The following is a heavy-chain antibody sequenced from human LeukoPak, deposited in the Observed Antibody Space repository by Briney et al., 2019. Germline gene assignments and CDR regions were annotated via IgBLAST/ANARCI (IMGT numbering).Heavy chain of an antibody. CDR2: ISGNGGST. Sequence: SGGSLRLFCSASGFTFSNFGMHWVRQAPGKGLENVSAISGNGGSTHYADSVKGRFTISRDNSKNTLYLQMTSLKAEDTAVYYCVKEHCSSTSCSYFDYWGQGTLVTVSS. V-gene: IGHV3-64D*06. CDR3: VKEHCSSTSCSYFDY. D-gene: IGHD2-2*01. J-gene: IGHJ4*02. CDR1: GFTFSNFG.